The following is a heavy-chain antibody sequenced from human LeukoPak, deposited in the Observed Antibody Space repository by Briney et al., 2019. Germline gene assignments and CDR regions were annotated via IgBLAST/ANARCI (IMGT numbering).Heavy chain of an antibody. CDR1: GFTNTNYA. J-gene: IGHJ5*02. V-gene: IGHV3-23*01. D-gene: IGHD6-13*01. Sequence: GGSLRLSCAASGFTNTNYALSWVRQAPGKGLEWVSGISASGGSTYYADSVKGRFTISRDNFKNTLFLQMNSLRAEDTAVYHCAKSDSSTWYEFYPWGQGTLVTVSS. CDR2: ISASGGST. CDR3: AKSDSSTWYEFYP.